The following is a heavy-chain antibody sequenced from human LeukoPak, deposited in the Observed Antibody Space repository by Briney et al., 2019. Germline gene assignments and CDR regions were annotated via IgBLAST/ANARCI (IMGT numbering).Heavy chain of an antibody. CDR3: AQKAPFSPTYSQQ. J-gene: IGHJ1*01. Sequence: SETLSLTCTVSGGSISSSTYYWGWIRQPPGKGLEWIGSIYYSGSTFYNPSLTSRVTISVDTSKNQFSLKLSSVTSADTAVYYCAQKAPFSPTYSQQWGQGTLVTVSS. CDR2: IYYSGST. CDR1: GGSISSSTYY. V-gene: IGHV4-39*01. D-gene: IGHD2/OR15-2a*01.